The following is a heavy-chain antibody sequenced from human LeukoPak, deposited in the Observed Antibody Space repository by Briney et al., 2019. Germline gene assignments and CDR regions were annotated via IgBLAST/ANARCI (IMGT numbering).Heavy chain of an antibody. J-gene: IGHJ3*02. CDR2: SYPGDSDT. D-gene: IGHD3-3*01. Sequence: GESLKISCKGSGYSFTSYWIGWVRQMPGKGLEWMGISYPGDSDTRYSPSFQGQVTISADKSISTVYLQWSSLKASDTAMYYCARGRFLEWLLNHDAFDIWGQGTMVTVSS. CDR3: ARGRFLEWLLNHDAFDI. V-gene: IGHV5-51*01. CDR1: GYSFTSYW.